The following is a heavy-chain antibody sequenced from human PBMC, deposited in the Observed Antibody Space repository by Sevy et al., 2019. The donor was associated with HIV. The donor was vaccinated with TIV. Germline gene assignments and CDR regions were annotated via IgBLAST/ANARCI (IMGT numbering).Heavy chain of an antibody. CDR1: GFTFSTYG. CDR3: ARDLEFYDYGDYGPAFMPDY. J-gene: IGHJ4*02. V-gene: IGHV3-33*01. CDR2: MWFDGSNT. D-gene: IGHD4-17*01. Sequence: GGSLRLSCAASGFTFSTYGMHWVRQAPGKGLEWVAVMWFDGSNTYYADSVKGRFTISRDIAKNTLHLQMNSLGAEETAVYYCARDLEFYDYGDYGPAFMPDYWGQGTLVTVSS.